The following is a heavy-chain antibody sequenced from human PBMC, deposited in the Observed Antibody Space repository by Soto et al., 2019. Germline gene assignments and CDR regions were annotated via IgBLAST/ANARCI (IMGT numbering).Heavy chain of an antibody. CDR1: GFTFSSYG. D-gene: IGHD3-3*01. V-gene: IGHV3-30*18. J-gene: IGHJ6*02. Sequence: QVQLVESGGGVVQPGRSLRLSCAASGFTFSSYGMHWVRQAPGKGLEWVAVISYDGSNKYYADSVKGRFTISRDNSKNTLYLQMNRLRAEDTAVYYCAKDFYDFWSGYYGDYYYGMDVWGQGTTVTVSS. CDR2: ISYDGSNK. CDR3: AKDFYDFWSGYYGDYYYGMDV.